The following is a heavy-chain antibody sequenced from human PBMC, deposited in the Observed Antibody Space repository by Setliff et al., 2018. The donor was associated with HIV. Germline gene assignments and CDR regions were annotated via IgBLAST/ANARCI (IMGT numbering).Heavy chain of an antibody. Sequence: SETLSLTCTVSGGSISSGSYYWSWIRQSAGRGLEWIGYIYSSGSTNFNPPLQSRVTISVDTSKNQFSLKLSSVTAADTAVYYCARHSGVASPNWFDPWGQGTLVTVSS. CDR3: ARHSGVASPNWFDP. CDR2: IYSSGST. V-gene: IGHV4-61*09. D-gene: IGHD3-10*01. J-gene: IGHJ5*02. CDR1: GGSISSGSYY.